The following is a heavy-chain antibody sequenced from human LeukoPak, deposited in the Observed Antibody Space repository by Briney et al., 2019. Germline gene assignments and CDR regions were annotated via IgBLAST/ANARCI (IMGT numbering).Heavy chain of an antibody. J-gene: IGHJ4*02. V-gene: IGHV3-7*03. Sequence: GGFLRLSCAASGFTLSAHWMSWVHQAPGKGLEWVANIKEDGSEKYYVDSVKGRFTISRDNAKNSLYLQMNSLRADDTAVYYCAKDRYYGNNDHHYESEKWGQRTLVTVSS. D-gene: IGHD3-22*01. CDR3: AKDRYYGNNDHHYESEK. CDR2: IKEDGSEK. CDR1: GFTLSAHW.